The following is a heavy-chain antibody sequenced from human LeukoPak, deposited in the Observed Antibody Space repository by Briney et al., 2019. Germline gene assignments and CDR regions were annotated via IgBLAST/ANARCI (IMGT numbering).Heavy chain of an antibody. V-gene: IGHV3-48*04. Sequence: RSLRLSCAASGFTFSSYSMNWVRQAPGKGLEWVSYISSSSSTIYYADSVKGRFTISRDNAKNSLYLQMNSLRAEDTAVYYCARAMGGYDDYFDYWGQGTLVTVSS. CDR2: ISSSSSTI. D-gene: IGHD5-12*01. CDR1: GFTFSSYS. J-gene: IGHJ4*02. CDR3: ARAMGGYDDYFDY.